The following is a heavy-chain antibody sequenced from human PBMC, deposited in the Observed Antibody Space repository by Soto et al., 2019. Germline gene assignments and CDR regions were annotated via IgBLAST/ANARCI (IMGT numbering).Heavy chain of an antibody. V-gene: IGHV1-8*01. CDR2: MNPKSANT. D-gene: IGHD4-4*01. J-gene: IGHJ4*01. CDR3: ARSPSWETTVTPYYFDY. CDR1: RYTFIRYD. Sequence: ASVKVSCKASRYTFIRYDINWVRQATGQGLEWMGWMNPKSANTGYAQNFQGRVTMTRNTSISTAYMELSSLRSEDTAVYYCARSPSWETTVTPYYFDYWG.